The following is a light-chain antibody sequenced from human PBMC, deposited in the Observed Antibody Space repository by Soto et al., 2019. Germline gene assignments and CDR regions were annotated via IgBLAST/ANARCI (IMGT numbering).Light chain of an antibody. CDR1: QSISNN. V-gene: IGKV3-15*01. CDR3: QQYKDWPRT. J-gene: IGKJ1*01. CDR2: GAS. Sequence: DIVMTQSPATLSVSPGDRATLSCRASQSISNNLAWYQQKPGQAPRLLIYGASTRATGIPARFSGSGSGAEFTLAISSLQSEDLAVYYCQQYKDWPRTFGQGTKVEIK.